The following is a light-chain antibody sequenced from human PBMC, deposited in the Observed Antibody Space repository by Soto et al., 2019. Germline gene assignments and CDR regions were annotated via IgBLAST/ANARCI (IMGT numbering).Light chain of an antibody. V-gene: IGLV1-47*01. CDR1: SSNIGSGY. Sequence: QSVLTQPPSASGTPGQRVTISCSGSSSNIGSGYVYWYQQLPRAAPKLLIYRNNQRPSEVPDRFSGSKSGTSASLAISGLRSEDEADYYCAAWDDSLSGHVVFGGGTKVTVL. J-gene: IGLJ2*01. CDR3: AAWDDSLSGHVV. CDR2: RNN.